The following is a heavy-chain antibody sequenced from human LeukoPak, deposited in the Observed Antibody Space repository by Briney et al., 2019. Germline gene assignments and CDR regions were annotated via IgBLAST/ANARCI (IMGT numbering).Heavy chain of an antibody. Sequence: GGSLRLSRAASGFTFSSYGMSWVRQAPGKGLEWVSAISGSGGSTYYADSVKGRFTISRDNSKNTLYLQMNSLRAEDTAVYYCAKGVVDAFDIWGQGTMVTVSS. J-gene: IGHJ3*02. CDR3: AKGVVDAFDI. D-gene: IGHD2-15*01. CDR2: ISGSGGST. CDR1: GFTFSSYG. V-gene: IGHV3-23*01.